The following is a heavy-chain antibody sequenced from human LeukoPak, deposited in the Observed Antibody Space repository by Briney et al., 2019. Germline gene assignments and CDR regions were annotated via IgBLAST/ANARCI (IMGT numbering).Heavy chain of an antibody. J-gene: IGHJ4*02. Sequence: GGSLRLSCAASGFTFSSYWMSWVRQAPGKRLEWVANIKQDGSEKYYVDSVKGRCTISRDNAKNSLYLQMNSLRAEDTAVYHCARIYCSTTDCYYDYWGQGTLVTVSS. CDR2: IKQDGSEK. CDR3: ARIYCSTTDCYYDY. V-gene: IGHV3-7*01. CDR1: GFTFSSYW. D-gene: IGHD2-2*01.